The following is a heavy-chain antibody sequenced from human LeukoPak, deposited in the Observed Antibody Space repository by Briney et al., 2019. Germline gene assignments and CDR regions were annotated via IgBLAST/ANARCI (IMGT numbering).Heavy chain of an antibody. CDR1: GGFFSGYY. CDR2: INHSGST. D-gene: IGHD2-15*01. V-gene: IGHV4-34*01. J-gene: IGHJ5*02. CDR3: ARAFSTDCSGGSCYHSSWFDP. Sequence: PSESLSLTCAVYGGFFSGYYWSWIRQPPGKGLEWIGEINHSGSTNYNPSLKSRVTISVDTSKNQFSLKLSSVTAADTAVYYCARAFSTDCSGGSCYHSSWFDPWGQGTLVTVSS.